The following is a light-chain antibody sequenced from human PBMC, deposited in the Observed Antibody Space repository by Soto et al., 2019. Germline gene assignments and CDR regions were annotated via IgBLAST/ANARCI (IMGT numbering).Light chain of an antibody. V-gene: IGKV1-39*01. Sequence: DIQMTQSPSSLSTSVGDRVIITCRTSQSVSTYLNWYQQRPGKAPKLLIYGASSLQSGVPSRFSGSGSGTHFTLTISSLQPEDFATYYCQEGSTLLTFGGGTKVEIK. CDR3: QEGSTLLT. CDR1: QSVSTY. CDR2: GAS. J-gene: IGKJ4*01.